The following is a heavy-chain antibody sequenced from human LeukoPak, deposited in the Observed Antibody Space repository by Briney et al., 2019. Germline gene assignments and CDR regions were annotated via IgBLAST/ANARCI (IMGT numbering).Heavy chain of an antibody. V-gene: IGHV3-23*01. CDR3: AKVGYAHTIAAAGTTGDYYYMDV. Sequence: SGGSLRLSWAASGFTFSSYAMSWVRQAPGKGLEWVSAISGSGGSTYYADSVKGRFTISRDNSKNTLYLQMNSLRAEDTAVYYCAKVGYAHTIAAAGTTGDYYYMDVWGKGTTVTVSS. CDR1: GFTFSSYA. CDR2: ISGSGGST. D-gene: IGHD6-13*01. J-gene: IGHJ6*03.